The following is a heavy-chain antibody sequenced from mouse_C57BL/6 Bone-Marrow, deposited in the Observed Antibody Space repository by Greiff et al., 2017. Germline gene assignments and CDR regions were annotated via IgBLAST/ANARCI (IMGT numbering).Heavy chain of an antibody. Sequence: VQLQQPGAELVMPGASVKLSCKASGYTFTSYWMHWVKQRPGQGLEWIGEIDPSDSYTNYNQKFKGKSTLTVDKSSSTAYMQLSSLTSEDSAVYYCARPVVDTGYFDVWGTGTTVTVSS. J-gene: IGHJ1*03. CDR2: IDPSDSYT. CDR3: ARPVVDTGYFDV. V-gene: IGHV1-69*01. D-gene: IGHD1-1*01. CDR1: GYTFTSYW.